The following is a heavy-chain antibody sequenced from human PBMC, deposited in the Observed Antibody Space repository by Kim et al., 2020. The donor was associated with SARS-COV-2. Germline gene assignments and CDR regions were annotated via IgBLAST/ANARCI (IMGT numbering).Heavy chain of an antibody. CDR2: ISGSSGYT. D-gene: IGHD1-26*01. J-gene: IGHJ4*02. V-gene: IGHV3-11*06. CDR1: GFTFSDYY. CDR3: ARGGVGASMAFDY. Sequence: GGSLRLSCAASGFTFSDYYMSWIRQAPGKGLEWVSYISGSSGYTYYADSVKGRFTISRDNAKNSLYLQMNSLRAEDTAVYYCARGGVGASMAFDYWGQGTLVTVSS.